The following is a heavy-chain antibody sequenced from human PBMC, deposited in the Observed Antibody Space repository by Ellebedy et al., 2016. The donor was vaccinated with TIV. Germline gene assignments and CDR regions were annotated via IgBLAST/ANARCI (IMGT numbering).Heavy chain of an antibody. CDR3: TTWDV. CDR2: KSKTDGGTT. J-gene: IGHJ3*01. Sequence: KSKTDGGTTDYAAPVKGRFTISRDDSKNTLYLQMNSLKTEDTAVYYCTTWDVWGQGTMVTVSS. V-gene: IGHV3-15*01. D-gene: IGHD1-26*01.